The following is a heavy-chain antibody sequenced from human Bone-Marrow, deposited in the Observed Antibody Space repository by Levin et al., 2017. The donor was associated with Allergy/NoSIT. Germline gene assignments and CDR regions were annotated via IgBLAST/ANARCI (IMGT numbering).Heavy chain of an antibody. CDR2: ISWNSGTM. J-gene: IGHJ3*02. V-gene: IGHV3-9*01. CDR1: GFTLGDSA. Sequence: PGGSLRLSCAGSGFTLGDSAMHWVRQAPGRGLEWVSGISWNSGTMDSADSVKGRFIISRDNAKNSVYLQMNALRVEDTAIYYCVKDRTGDWNIFDMWGQGTMVTVSS. CDR3: VKDRTGDWNIFDM. D-gene: IGHD1/OR15-1a*01.